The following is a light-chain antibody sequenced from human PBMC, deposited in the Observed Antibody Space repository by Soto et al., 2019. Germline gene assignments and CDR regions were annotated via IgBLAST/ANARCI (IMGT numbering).Light chain of an antibody. CDR2: ATS. CDR3: QQANRFPYT. V-gene: IGKV1-12*01. Sequence: DIQMTQSPSSVSASVGDRVTITCRASQGISNWLAWYQQKAGKAPKLLIYATSTLQSGVPSRFRGSGAGTEFTLTISSLQPEDVATYYCQQANRFPYTFGQGTKLEIK. CDR1: QGISNW. J-gene: IGKJ2*01.